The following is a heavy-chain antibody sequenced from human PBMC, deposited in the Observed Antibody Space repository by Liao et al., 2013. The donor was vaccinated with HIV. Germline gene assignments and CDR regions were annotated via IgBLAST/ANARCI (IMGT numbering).Heavy chain of an antibody. CDR3: ARASGVQDDYSIPAWFDP. D-gene: IGHD4-11*01. J-gene: IGHJ5*02. V-gene: IGHV4-30-4*08. CDR1: SGSISSGDYY. Sequence: QVQLQESGPGLVKPSQTLSLTCTVSSGSISSGDYYWSWVRQPPGKGLDWIGYIYYSGSTSYYPSLYNPSLKSRVSISVDASKNQFSLKLTSVTAADTAVYFCARASGVQDDYSIPAWFDPWGQGTLGHRLL. CDR2: IYYSGST.